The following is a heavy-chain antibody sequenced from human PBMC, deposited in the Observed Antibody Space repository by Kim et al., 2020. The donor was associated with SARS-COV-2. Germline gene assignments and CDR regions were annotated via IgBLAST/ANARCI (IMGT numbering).Heavy chain of an antibody. J-gene: IGHJ6*02. CDR3: VITYIRALDV. CDR1: GFTLNTYW. Sequence: GGSLRLSCAASGFTLNTYWMHWVRQAPGKGLVWVSRMNSDGSTTTYADSVKGRFTISRDNAKNTLYLQMNSLRAEDTAVYYCVITYIRALDVCGQGTTVT. D-gene: IGHD1-1*01. CDR2: MNSDGSTT. V-gene: IGHV3-74*01.